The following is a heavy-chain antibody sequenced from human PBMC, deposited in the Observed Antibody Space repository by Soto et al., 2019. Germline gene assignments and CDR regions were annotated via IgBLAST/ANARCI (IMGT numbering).Heavy chain of an antibody. CDR2: ICYSGST. CDR1: GGSISSSSYY. CDR3: ARLMYSSGWVPYDAFAI. Sequence: QLQLQESGPGLVKPSETLSLTCTVSGGSISSSSYYWGWIRQPPGKGLEWIGSICYSGSTYYNPSLKSRVTISVDTSKTQWSLKRSSVTAADTAVYYCARLMYSSGWVPYDAFAIWGQGTMVTVSS. J-gene: IGHJ3*02. D-gene: IGHD6-19*01. V-gene: IGHV4-39*01.